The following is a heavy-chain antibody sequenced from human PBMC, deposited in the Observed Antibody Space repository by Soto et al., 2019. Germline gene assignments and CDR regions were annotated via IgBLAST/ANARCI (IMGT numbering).Heavy chain of an antibody. CDR2: IGTAGDP. V-gene: IGHV3-13*05. CDR3: ARQYCTNGVCPYGMDV. CDR1: GFTFSSYD. Sequence: PGGSLRLSCAASGFTFSSYDMHWVRQATGKGLEWVSAIGTAGDPYYPGSVKGRFTISRENAKNSLYLQMNSLRAGDTAVYYCARQYCTNGVCPYGMDVWGQGTTVTVSS. J-gene: IGHJ6*02. D-gene: IGHD2-8*01.